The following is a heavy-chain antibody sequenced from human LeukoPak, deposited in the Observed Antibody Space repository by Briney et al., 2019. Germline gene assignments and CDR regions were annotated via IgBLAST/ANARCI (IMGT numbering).Heavy chain of an antibody. CDR1: GFTFSSYW. Sequence: SGGSLRLSCAASGFTFSSYWMSWVRQAPGKGLEWVASIKQDGSEKYYVDSVKGRFTISRDNAKNSLYLQMNSLRAKDTAVYYCARDGESGDFDYWGQGTLVTVSS. V-gene: IGHV3-7*01. CDR3: ARDGESGDFDY. J-gene: IGHJ4*02. D-gene: IGHD2-21*01. CDR2: IKQDGSEK.